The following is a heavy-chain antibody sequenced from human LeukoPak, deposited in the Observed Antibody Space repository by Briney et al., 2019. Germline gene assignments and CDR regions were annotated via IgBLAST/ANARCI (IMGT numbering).Heavy chain of an antibody. V-gene: IGHV3-15*01. CDR2: IKSKIDGGTT. CDR1: GFTFSNAW. Sequence: GGSLRLSCAASGFTFSNAWMTWVRQAPGRGLEWVGRIKSKIDGGTTDYAAPVKGRFTISRDDSKNTLYLQMNSLKTEDTAVYYRSTALSGYEGLWDYWGQGTLVTVSS. J-gene: IGHJ4*02. D-gene: IGHD5-12*01. CDR3: STALSGYEGLWDY.